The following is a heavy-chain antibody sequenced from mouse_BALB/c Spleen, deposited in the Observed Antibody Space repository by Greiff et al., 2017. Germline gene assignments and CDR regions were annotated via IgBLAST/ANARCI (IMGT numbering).Heavy chain of an antibody. CDR1: GYTFTSYW. D-gene: IGHD2-14*01. CDR2: IYPGDGDT. Sequence: QVQLKESGAELARPGASVKLSCKASGYTFTSYWMQWVKQRPGQGLEWIGAIYPGDGDTRYTQKFKGKATLTADKSSSTAYMQLSSLASEDSAVYYCARNRYWGQGTLVTVSA. CDR3: ARNRY. J-gene: IGHJ3*01. V-gene: IGHV1-87*01.